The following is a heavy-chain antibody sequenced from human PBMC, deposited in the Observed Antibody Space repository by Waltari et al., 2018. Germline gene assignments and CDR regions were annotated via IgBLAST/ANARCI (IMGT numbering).Heavy chain of an antibody. V-gene: IGHV1-69*06. CDR2: IIPIFGTA. Sequence: QVQLVQSGAEVKKPGASVKVSCKASGYTFTSYYMHWVRQAPGQGLEWMGRIIPIFGTANYAQKCQGRATITADKSTSTAYMELSSLRSEDTAVYYCARDRVYREPRGFDYWGQGTLVTVSS. D-gene: IGHD1-20*01. J-gene: IGHJ4*02. CDR1: GYTFTSYY. CDR3: ARDRVYREPRGFDY.